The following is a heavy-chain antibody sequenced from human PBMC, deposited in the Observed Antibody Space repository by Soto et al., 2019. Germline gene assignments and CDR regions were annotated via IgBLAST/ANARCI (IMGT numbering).Heavy chain of an antibody. Sequence: QVQLVQSGAEVRKPGASVKVSCKASGFTFSTYAINWVRQAPGQGPEWMGWISGDNVKRKYAQKFQGRVAMTTDTSTSTAYMEVMSLRSDDTAVYFCAREREARGSGSFVPYDLWGQGTLVTVSS. J-gene: IGHJ5*02. V-gene: IGHV1-18*01. CDR2: ISGDNVKR. D-gene: IGHD3-22*01. CDR1: GFTFSTYA. CDR3: AREREARGSGSFVPYDL.